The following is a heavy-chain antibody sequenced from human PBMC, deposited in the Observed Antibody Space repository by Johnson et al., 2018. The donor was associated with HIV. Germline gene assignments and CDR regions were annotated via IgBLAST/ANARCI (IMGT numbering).Heavy chain of an antibody. CDR1: GFTFDDYG. D-gene: IGHD1-26*01. Sequence: MLLVESGGGLVQPGGSMRLSCAASGFTFDDYGMSWVRQAPGKGLEWVSGLNWNGGSTGYADSVKGRFTISRDNAKNSLYLQMNSLRAEDTALYYCARDGPRGSYGAFDIWGQGTMVTVSS. V-gene: IGHV3-20*04. J-gene: IGHJ3*02. CDR3: ARDGPRGSYGAFDI. CDR2: LNWNGGST.